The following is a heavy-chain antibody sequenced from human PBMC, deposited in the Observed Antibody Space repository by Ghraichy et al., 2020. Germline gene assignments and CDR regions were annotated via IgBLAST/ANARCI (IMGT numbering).Heavy chain of an antibody. J-gene: IGHJ4*02. V-gene: IGHV4-59*09. Sequence: YYTGNTKYNPSLTSRVTMSLDTSKNQIFLVLSSVIAADTALYYCARGGAAAGYYFDNWGQGTQVTVSS. D-gene: IGHD6-13*01. CDR2: YYTGNT. CDR3: ARGGAAAGYYFDN.